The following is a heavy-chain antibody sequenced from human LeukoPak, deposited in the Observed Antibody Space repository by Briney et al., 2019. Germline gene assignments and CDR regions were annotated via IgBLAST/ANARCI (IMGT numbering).Heavy chain of an antibody. J-gene: IGHJ4*02. CDR3: ADYRKPQGLDY. D-gene: IGHD4-11*01. V-gene: IGHV3-23*01. CDR2: ISDSGSDT. Sequence: GGSLRLSCASSGFTFSIYAMSWVRQAPGKGLEWVSAISDSGSDTYYADCVKGRFTVSRDNSKNTLYLQMNSLRAEDTAMYYCADYRKPQGLDYWGQGTLVTVSS. CDR1: GFTFSIYA.